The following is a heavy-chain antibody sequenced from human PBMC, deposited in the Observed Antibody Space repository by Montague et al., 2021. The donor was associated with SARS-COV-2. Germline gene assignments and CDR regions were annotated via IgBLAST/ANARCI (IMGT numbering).Heavy chain of an antibody. Sequence: SETLSLTCTVSGDSMTYFYWSWIRQTPEKGLEWIGYIFYRGTTKYNPSLESRVTITVDTSKDQFYLKLNSVTAADTAVYYCARGATRTFDYWGRGTRVTVSS. V-gene: IGHV4-59*01. CDR2: IFYRGTT. CDR3: ARGATRTFDY. J-gene: IGHJ4*02. CDR1: GDSMTYFY. D-gene: IGHD1-1*01.